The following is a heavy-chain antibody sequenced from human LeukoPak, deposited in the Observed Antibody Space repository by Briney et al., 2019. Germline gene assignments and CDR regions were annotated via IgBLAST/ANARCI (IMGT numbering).Heavy chain of an antibody. CDR3: ARDRASGSYQVSFCYDLDV. J-gene: IGHJ6*02. V-gene: IGHV1-46*01. CDR1: GYTFSSYY. D-gene: IGHD3-10*01. Sequence: ASVKVSCKASGYTFSSYYIHWVRQAPGQGLEWMGIINPSGGSTSYAQKFQGRVTMTRDTSTSTVYMELSSLRSEDTAVYYCARDRASGSYQVSFCYDLDVWGLGTTVTVSS. CDR2: INPSGGST.